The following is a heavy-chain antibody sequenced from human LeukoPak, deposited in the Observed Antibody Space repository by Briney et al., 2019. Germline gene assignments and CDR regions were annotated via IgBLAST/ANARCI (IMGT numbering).Heavy chain of an antibody. CDR1: GYGFTSYW. CDR2: IYPGDSDT. V-gene: IGHV5-51*01. J-gene: IGHJ4*02. CDR3: ARAYSSDWPRSDY. D-gene: IGHD6-19*01. Sequence: GESLKISCKASGYGFTSYWIGWVRQTPGKGLEWMGIIYPGDSDTRYSPSFQGQVTISADKSISTAYLQWSSLKASDTAMYYCARAYSSDWPRSDYWGQGTLVTVSS.